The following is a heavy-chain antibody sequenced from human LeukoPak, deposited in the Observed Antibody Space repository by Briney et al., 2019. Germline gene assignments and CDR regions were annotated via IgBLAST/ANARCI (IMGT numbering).Heavy chain of an antibody. CDR2: IYHSGDA. J-gene: IGHJ5*02. Sequence: KPSETLSLTCTVSGYSVSSGYYWGWIRQPPGKGLEWIASIYHSGDAYYNPSLRSRVTISLDTSKNQLSLKLSSVTAADTAVYYCARSRAHLSTSWYGNWFDPWGQGTLVTVSS. CDR3: ARSRAHLSTSWYGNWFDP. D-gene: IGHD2-2*01. V-gene: IGHV4-38-2*02. CDR1: GYSVSSGYY.